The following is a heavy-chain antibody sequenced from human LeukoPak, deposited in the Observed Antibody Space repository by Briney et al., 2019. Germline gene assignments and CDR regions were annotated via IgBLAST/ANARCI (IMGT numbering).Heavy chain of an antibody. CDR2: ISGSGGST. Sequence: GGSLRLSCAASGFTFSSYAMSWVRQAPGKGLEWVSAISGSGGSTYYADSVRGRFTISRDNSKNTLYLQMNSLRAEDTAVYYCAKDIYYYDSSGPFDYWGQGTLVTVSS. CDR1: GFTFSSYA. V-gene: IGHV3-23*01. CDR3: AKDIYYYDSSGPFDY. J-gene: IGHJ4*02. D-gene: IGHD3-22*01.